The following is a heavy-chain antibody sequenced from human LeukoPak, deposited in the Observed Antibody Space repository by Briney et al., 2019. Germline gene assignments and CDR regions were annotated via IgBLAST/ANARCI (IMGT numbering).Heavy chain of an antibody. V-gene: IGHV1-18*01. Sequence: GASVKVSCKASGYTFTSYGISWVRQAPGQGLEWMGWISAYNGNTNYAQKLQGRVTMTTDTSTSTAYMELRSLRSDDTAVYYCARSKLYYYDSSGYYPEAFDIWGQGTMVTVSS. CDR3: ARSKLYYYDSSGYYPEAFDI. D-gene: IGHD3-22*01. CDR2: ISAYNGNT. CDR1: GYTFTSYG. J-gene: IGHJ3*02.